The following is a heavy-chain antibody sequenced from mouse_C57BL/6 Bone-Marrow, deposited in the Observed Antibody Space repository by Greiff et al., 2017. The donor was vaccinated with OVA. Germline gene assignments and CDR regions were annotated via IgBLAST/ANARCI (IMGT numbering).Heavy chain of an antibody. CDR2: ISDGGSYT. Sequence: DVKLVESGGGLVKPGGSLKLSCAASGFTFSSYAMSWVRQTPEKRLEWVATISDGGSYTYYPDNVKGRFTISRDNAKNNLYLQMSHLKSEDTAMYYCGTVVARGYAMDYWGQGTSVTVSS. V-gene: IGHV5-4*03. J-gene: IGHJ4*01. CDR3: GTVVARGYAMDY. CDR1: GFTFSSYA. D-gene: IGHD1-1*01.